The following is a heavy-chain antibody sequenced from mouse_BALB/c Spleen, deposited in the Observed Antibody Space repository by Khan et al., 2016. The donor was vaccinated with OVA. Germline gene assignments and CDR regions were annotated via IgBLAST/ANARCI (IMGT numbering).Heavy chain of an antibody. D-gene: IGHD2-2*01. CDR2: IDPFSGGI. J-gene: IGHJ3*01. Sequence: VQLKQSGPELMKPGASVKMSCKASGYSFTSYYIHWVKSHGKSLEWIGYIDPFSGGITYNQKFKGKATLTVDKSSNTAYIHLSNLTSEDSAVYDCTRHGYVAWFTYWGQGTLVIVSA. CDR1: GYSFTSYY. V-gene: IGHV1S135*01. CDR3: TRHGYVAWFTY.